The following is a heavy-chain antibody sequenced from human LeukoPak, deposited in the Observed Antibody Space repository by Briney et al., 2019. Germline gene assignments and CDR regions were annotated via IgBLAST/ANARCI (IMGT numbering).Heavy chain of an antibody. V-gene: IGHV3-48*03. Sequence: GGSLRLSCAASGFTFSSYEMNWVRQAPGKGVEWVSYISSSGSTIYYADSVKGRFTISRDNAKNSLYLQMNSLRAEDTAVYYCGRGHWGLDYWGQGALVTVSS. CDR2: ISSSGSTI. J-gene: IGHJ4*02. D-gene: IGHD7-27*01. CDR3: GRGHWGLDY. CDR1: GFTFSSYE.